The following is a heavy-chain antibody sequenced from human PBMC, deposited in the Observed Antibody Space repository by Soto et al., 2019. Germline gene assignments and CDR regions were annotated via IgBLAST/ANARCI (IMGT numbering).Heavy chain of an antibody. V-gene: IGHV3-66*01. D-gene: IGHD6-13*01. CDR3: ARVPAAGIFDC. Sequence: GGSLSLSCAASGFTVSSKYINWERQAPGKGLEWVSVIYSGGSTYYADSVKGRFTISRDNSKNTLYLQMNSLRAEDTAVYYCARVPAAGIFDCWGQETLVTVSA. J-gene: IGHJ4*02. CDR1: GFTVSSKY. CDR2: IYSGGST.